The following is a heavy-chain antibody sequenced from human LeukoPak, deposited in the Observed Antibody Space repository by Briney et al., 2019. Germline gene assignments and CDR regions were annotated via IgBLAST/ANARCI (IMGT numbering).Heavy chain of an antibody. J-gene: IGHJ6*02. CDR3: AKDWNSGASHYYYGMDV. Sequence: GGSLRLSCAASGNYWMHWVRQAPGKGLLWVSHINSDGSWTSYADSVKGRFTISKDNAKNTLYLQMNSLRAEDTAVYYCAKDWNSGASHYYYGMDVWGQGTTVTVSS. D-gene: IGHD3-10*01. V-gene: IGHV3-74*01. CDR1: GNYW. CDR2: INSDGSWT.